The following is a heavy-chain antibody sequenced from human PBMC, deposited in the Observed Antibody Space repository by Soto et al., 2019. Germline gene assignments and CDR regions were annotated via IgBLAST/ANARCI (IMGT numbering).Heavy chain of an antibody. Sequence: QVQLVQSGAEVKKPGASVKVSCKASGYTFTSQNMHWVRQAPGQGLEWMGVINPSVGSTTYAQKFQGRVPMTRDTSTSTVYMEVSSLRSEDTAVYYCASTLGARFDYWGQGTLVTVSS. D-gene: IGHD1-26*01. CDR1: GYTFTSQN. CDR2: INPSVGST. CDR3: ASTLGARFDY. J-gene: IGHJ4*02. V-gene: IGHV1-46*03.